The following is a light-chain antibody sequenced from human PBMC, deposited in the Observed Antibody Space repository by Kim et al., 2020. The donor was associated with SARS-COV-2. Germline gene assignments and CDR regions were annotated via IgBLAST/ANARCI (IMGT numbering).Light chain of an antibody. CDR3: QQYNTYPLT. Sequence: DIQMTQSPSSLSASVGDRITITCRASQGIKNYLAWFQQKPGKAPKPLIYAASNLQSGVPSKFSGSGSGTAFTLTISSLQPEDFATYYCQQYNTYPLTFGRGTTVDIK. V-gene: IGKV1-16*02. J-gene: IGKJ4*01. CDR2: AAS. CDR1: QGIKNY.